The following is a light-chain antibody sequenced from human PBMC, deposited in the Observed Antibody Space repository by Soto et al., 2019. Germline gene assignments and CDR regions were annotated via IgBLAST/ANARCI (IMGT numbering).Light chain of an antibody. CDR3: VAWDDRLSGL. CDR1: TSNIGTYF. V-gene: IGLV1-47*01. CDR2: NND. J-gene: IGLJ2*01. Sequence: QSVLTQPPSASGTPGQRVTISCSGSTSNIGTYFVYWYQHLPGTAPKLLIYNNDQRPSGVPDRFSGAKSATSASLVISGLRAEDEADYYCVAWDDRLSGLFGGGTKLTVL.